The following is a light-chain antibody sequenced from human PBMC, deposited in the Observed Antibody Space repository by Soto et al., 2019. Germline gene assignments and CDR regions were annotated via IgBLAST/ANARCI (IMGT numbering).Light chain of an antibody. CDR1: QGINNY. CDR3: QQXXXXXRT. V-gene: IGKV1-9*01. Sequence: DIQLTQSPSFLSASVGDRVTITCRASQGINNYLAWYQQKPGKAPKLLIYTASTLQSGVPSRFSGSGSGTEFTLTXXXXXXXDFATYYCQQXXXXXRTFGQ. J-gene: IGKJ1*01. CDR2: TAS.